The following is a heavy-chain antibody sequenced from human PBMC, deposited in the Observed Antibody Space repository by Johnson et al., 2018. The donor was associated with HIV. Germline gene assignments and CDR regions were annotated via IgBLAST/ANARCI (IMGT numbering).Heavy chain of an antibody. J-gene: IGHJ3*02. Sequence: QEQLVESGGGLVKPGGSLRLSCAASGFTFSNSAMHWVRQAPGKGLEWVAVISYVGTNEYYADSVKGRFTISRDNSKNTLYLQMNSLTAEDTAVYYCATFYYDNRDYYELASFLTDASDIWGQGTMVTVSS. CDR1: GFTFSNSA. V-gene: IGHV3-30*04. CDR2: ISYVGTNE. CDR3: ATFYYDNRDYYELASFLTDASDI. D-gene: IGHD3-22*01.